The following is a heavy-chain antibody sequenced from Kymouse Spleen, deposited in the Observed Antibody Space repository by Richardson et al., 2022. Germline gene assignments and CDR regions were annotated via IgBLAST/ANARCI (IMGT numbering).Heavy chain of an antibody. CDR1: GFTFSSYA. CDR2: ISSNGGST. J-gene: IGHJ6*02. V-gene: IGHV3-64*02. Sequence: EVQLVESGEGLVQPGGSLRLSCAASGFTFSSYAMHWVRQAPGKGLEYVSAISSNGGSTYYADSVKGRFTISRDNSKNTLYLQMGSLRAEDMAVYYCARSPNYYGSGSYLLLLRYGRLGPRDHGHRLL. CDR3: ARSPNYYGSGSYLLLLRYGR. D-gene: IGHD3-10*01.